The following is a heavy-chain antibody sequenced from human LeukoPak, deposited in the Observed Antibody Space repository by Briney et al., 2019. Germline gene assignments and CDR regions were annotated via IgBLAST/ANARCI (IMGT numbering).Heavy chain of an antibody. CDR1: GFTFSSYA. CDR2: ISYDGGNK. CDR3: ARDFSAALVWYFAL. V-gene: IGHV3-30-3*01. D-gene: IGHD6-13*01. Sequence: PGGSLRLSFAASGFTFSSYAMHWVRQAPGKGLDWVAFISYDGGNKFYADSVKGRFTISRDNSKNTLYLQMNSLSAEDTAVYYCARDFSAALVWYFALWGRGTLVTVSS. J-gene: IGHJ2*01.